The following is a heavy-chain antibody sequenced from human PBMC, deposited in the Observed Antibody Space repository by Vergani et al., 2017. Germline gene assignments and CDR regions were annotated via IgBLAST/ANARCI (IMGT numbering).Heavy chain of an antibody. J-gene: IGHJ4*02. CDR2: IHSSGTT. CDR3: ARSGRNYYDSSGYYHASARRYYFDY. V-gene: IGHV4-61*02. CDR1: GRSITSGSFY. Sequence: QVQLHESGPGLVKPSQTLSLTCTVSGRSITSGSFYWSWIRQPAGKGLEWIGRIHSSGTTNYNPSLKSRVTLSVDTSKNQLSLRMTSVTAADTAVYYCARSGRNYYDSSGYYHASARRYYFDYWGQGTLVTVSS. D-gene: IGHD3-22*01.